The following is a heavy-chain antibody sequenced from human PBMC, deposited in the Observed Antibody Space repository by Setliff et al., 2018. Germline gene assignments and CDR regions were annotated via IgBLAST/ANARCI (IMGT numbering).Heavy chain of an antibody. D-gene: IGHD2-15*01. J-gene: IGHJ4*02. CDR1: GFTFSTYR. CDR2: IWDDGVKK. CDR3: ARTCSGSGCYAGLES. Sequence: SMRLSCAASGFTFSTYRMHWVRQAPGKGLEWVAVIWDDGVKKYHADSVKGRFTISRDNSKNTLYLQMNSLTPEETAVYYCARTCSGSGCYAGLESWGQGTPVTVSS. V-gene: IGHV3-33*08.